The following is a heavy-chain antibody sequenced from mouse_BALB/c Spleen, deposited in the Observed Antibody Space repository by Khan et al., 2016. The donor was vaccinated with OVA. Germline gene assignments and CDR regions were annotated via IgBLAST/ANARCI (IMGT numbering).Heavy chain of an antibody. CDR3: AREWAAWFPY. CDR2: ISPGSDNT. V-gene: IGHV1-77*01. J-gene: IGHJ3*01. Sequence: VQLQESGAELARPGASVTLSCKASGYTFTDYSINWMRQRTGQGLEWIGEISPGSDNTYYNEKFKGKATLTADKSSSTAYMQLSSLTSEDSAVYFCAREWAAWFPYWGQGTLVTVSA. CDR1: GYTFTDYS.